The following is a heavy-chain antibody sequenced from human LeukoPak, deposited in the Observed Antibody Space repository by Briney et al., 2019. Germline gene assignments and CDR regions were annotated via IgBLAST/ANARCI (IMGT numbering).Heavy chain of an antibody. D-gene: IGHD3-22*01. Sequence: PSQTLSLTCTVSGGSISSGSHYWSWIRQPAGKGLEWIVRIYTSGSTNYNPSLKSRVTISVDTSKNQFSLKLSSVTAADTAVYYCARDLNYDSSGYENYYYMDVWGKGTTVTVSS. CDR1: GGSISSGSHY. CDR2: IYTSGST. J-gene: IGHJ6*03. V-gene: IGHV4-61*02. CDR3: ARDLNYDSSGYENYYYMDV.